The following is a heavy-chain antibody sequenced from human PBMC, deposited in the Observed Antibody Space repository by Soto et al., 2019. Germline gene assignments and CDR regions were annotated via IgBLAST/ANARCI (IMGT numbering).Heavy chain of an antibody. J-gene: IGHJ6*02. CDR3: ARNGYYESSGYNYNYYAMDX. CDR2: ISTSGGTI. Sequence: GGSLRLSFAASGFTFSHYEMNWVRQAPGKGLEWVSHISTSGGTIYYEYSVKGRFTISRDNGKNSLNLQMNSLRAEGTAVYYCARNGYYESSGYNYNYYAMDXWGQGTTVTVS. D-gene: IGHD3-22*01. CDR1: GFTFSHYE. V-gene: IGHV3-48*03.